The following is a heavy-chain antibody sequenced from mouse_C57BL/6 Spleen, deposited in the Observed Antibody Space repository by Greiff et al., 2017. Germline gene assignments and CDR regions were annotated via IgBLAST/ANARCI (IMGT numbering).Heavy chain of an antibody. D-gene: IGHD1-1*01. CDR2: INPNNGGT. CDR1: GYTDYY. J-gene: IGHJ3*01. Sequence: EVQLQQSGPELVKPGASVKISCKASGYTDYYMNWVKQSHGKSLEWIGVINPNNGGTSYNQKFKGKATLTVDKSSSTAYMELRSLTAEDSAVYYCARGPDYYAYWGQGTLVTVSA. V-gene: IGHV1-26*01. CDR3: ARGPDYYAY.